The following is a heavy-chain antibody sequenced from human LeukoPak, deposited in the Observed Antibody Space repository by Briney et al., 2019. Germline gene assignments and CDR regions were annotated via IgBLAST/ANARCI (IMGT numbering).Heavy chain of an antibody. D-gene: IGHD4-23*01. CDR2: IYPSGST. J-gene: IGHJ3*02. CDR1: GGSISTYF. V-gene: IGHV4-4*09. Sequence: PSEALSLTSTVSGGSISTYFGSWIRQPPGKGLEWIGYIYPSGSTNYNPSLKSRVTISVDTSKNQFSLKLSSVTAADTAVYYCASGGPRWRDAFDIWGQGTVVTVSS. CDR3: ASGGPRWRDAFDI.